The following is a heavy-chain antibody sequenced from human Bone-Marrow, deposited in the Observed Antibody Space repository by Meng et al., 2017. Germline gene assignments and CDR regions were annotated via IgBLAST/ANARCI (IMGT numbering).Heavy chain of an antibody. CDR3: AKDIGTKAAARFDY. CDR2: ISWNSGTI. V-gene: IGHV3-9*01. Sequence: GGSLRLSCAVSGFTFDDYAMDWVRQAPGKGLEWVSSISWNSGTIGYADSVKGRFTISRPNAKYSLYLQLNSLRAEDTALYYCAKDIGTKAAARFDYWGQGTLVTVSS. D-gene: IGHD6-13*01. CDR1: GFTFDDYA. J-gene: IGHJ4*02.